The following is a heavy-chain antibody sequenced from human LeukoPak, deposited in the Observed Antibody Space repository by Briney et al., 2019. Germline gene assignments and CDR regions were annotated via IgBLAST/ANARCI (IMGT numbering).Heavy chain of an antibody. J-gene: IGHJ4*02. D-gene: IGHD6-19*01. CDR1: GFTFTNYW. V-gene: IGHV3-23*01. CDR2: ISGSGGST. CDR3: AKARYSSGWRTPPYYFGY. Sequence: GGSLRLSCAASGFTFTNYWMTWVRQAPGKGLEWVSAISGSGGSTYYADSVKGRFTISRDNSKNTLYLQMNSLRAEDTAVYYCAKARYSSGWRTPPYYFGYWGQGTLVTVSS.